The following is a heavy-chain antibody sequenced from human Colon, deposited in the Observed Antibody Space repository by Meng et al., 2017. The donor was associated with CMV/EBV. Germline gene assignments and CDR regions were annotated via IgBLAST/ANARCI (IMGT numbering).Heavy chain of an antibody. D-gene: IGHD3-3*01. CDR2: ISPYNGNT. V-gene: IGHV1-18*01. CDR3: ARDGRERYFDFWSGYCQLEWLDP. Sequence: VNWVRQAPGKGLEWMGWISPYNGNTNYAQQFQDRVTMTTDTSTSTVYMELRSLRSDDTAVYYCARDGRERYFDFWSGYCQLEWLDPWGQGTLVTVSS. J-gene: IGHJ5*02.